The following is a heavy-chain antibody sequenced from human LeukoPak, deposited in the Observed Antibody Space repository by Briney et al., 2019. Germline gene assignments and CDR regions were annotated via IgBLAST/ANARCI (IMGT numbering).Heavy chain of an antibody. CDR3: ARSDYGGKKRNYYYMDV. CDR2: IWYDGSNK. CDR1: GSTFSNYG. V-gene: IGHV3-33*08. D-gene: IGHD4-23*01. J-gene: IGHJ6*03. Sequence: GGSLRLSCAASGSTFSNYGMHWVRQAPGKGLEWVAVIWYDGSNKYYADSVKRRFTISRDNSKNTLYLQMNSLRAEDTAVYYCARSDYGGKKRNYYYMDVWGKGTTVTVSS.